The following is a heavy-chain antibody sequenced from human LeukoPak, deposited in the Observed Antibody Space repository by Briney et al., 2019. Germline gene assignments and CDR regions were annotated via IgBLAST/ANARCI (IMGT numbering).Heavy chain of an antibody. D-gene: IGHD3-10*02. CDR3: AKDRRMFAATGFDN. V-gene: IGHV3-53*01. Sequence: PGGSLRLSCAASGFTVSSNYMSWVRQAPGKGLEWVSVIYSGGSTYYADSVKGRLTISRDNSKNTLYLQMNSLRAEDTAVYYCAKDRRMFAATGFDNWGQGTMVTVSS. J-gene: IGHJ3*02. CDR1: GFTVSSNY. CDR2: IYSGGST.